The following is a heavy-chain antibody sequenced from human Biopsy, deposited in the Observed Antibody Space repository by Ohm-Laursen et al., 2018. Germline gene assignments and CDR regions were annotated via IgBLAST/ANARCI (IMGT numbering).Heavy chain of an antibody. J-gene: IGHJ5*02. D-gene: IGHD1-14*01. Sequence: GTLSLTCTVSGGSINSNYWSWIRQPAGKGLEWIGRFYTSGTANYNPSLKSRVAMSVDTSKNKFSLRVSSVTAADTAVYYCARDRDRRGWFDPWGQGTLVTVSS. V-gene: IGHV4-4*07. CDR2: FYTSGTA. CDR3: ARDRDRRGWFDP. CDR1: GGSINSNY.